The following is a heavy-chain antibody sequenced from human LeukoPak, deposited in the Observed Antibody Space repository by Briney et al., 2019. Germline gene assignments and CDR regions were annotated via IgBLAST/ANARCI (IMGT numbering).Heavy chain of an antibody. CDR1: GLTFSNYA. CDR3: AKSAGNYIDY. V-gene: IGHV3-33*06. Sequence: GGSLRLSCAASGLTFSNYAMNWVRQAPGKGLEWVAVIWYDGNNKYYADSVKGRFTISRDNSQNTLYLQMNSLRAEDTAVYYCAKSAGNYIDYWGQGTLVTVSS. CDR2: IWYDGNNK. D-gene: IGHD6-13*01. J-gene: IGHJ4*02.